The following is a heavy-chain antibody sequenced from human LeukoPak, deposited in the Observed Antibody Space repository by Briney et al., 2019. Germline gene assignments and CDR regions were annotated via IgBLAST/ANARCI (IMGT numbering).Heavy chain of an antibody. CDR1: GFTFDDYG. CDR2: INWNGGST. CDR3: ARDQDCSSTSCYIDY. V-gene: IGHV3-20*04. J-gene: IGHJ4*02. D-gene: IGHD2-2*02. Sequence: GGPLRLSCAASGFTFDDYGMSWVRQAPGKGLEWVSGINWNGGSTGYADSVKGRFTISRDNAKNSLYLQMNSLRAEDTALYYCARDQDCSSTSCYIDYWGQGTLVTVSS.